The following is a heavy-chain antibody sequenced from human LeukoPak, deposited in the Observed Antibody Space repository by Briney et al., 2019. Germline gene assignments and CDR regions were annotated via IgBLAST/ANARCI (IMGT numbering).Heavy chain of an antibody. Sequence: SQTLSLTCAISGDSVSSNTATWNWIRQSPSRGLEWLGRTYYRSKWYNDYAVPVKNRIIINPDTSKNQFSLQLNSVTPEDTAVYYCAGIGSYFRHWDQGALVTVSS. CDR1: GDSVSSNTAT. D-gene: IGHD1-26*01. J-gene: IGHJ1*01. CDR2: TYYRSKWYN. CDR3: AGIGSYFRH. V-gene: IGHV6-1*01.